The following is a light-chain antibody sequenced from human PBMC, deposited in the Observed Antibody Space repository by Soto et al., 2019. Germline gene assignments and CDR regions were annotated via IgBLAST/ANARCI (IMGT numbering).Light chain of an antibody. CDR3: HKYNSAPVA. Sequence: DIQMTQSPSSLSASIGDRVTITCRASQGITDFLAWYQQKPGKVPKLLIYAASTLQSGVPSRFSGSGSGTDFTLTISSLQPEDVATYYCHKYNSAPVAFGPGTKVDIK. V-gene: IGKV1-27*01. CDR2: AAS. J-gene: IGKJ3*01. CDR1: QGITDF.